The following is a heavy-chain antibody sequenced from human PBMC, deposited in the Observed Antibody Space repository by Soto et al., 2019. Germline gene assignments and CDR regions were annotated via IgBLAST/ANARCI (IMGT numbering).Heavy chain of an antibody. J-gene: IGHJ4*02. CDR2: ISGSGGTT. V-gene: IGHV3-23*01. CDR3: AKSDLRYCSGGSCGYYYFDY. Sequence: EVQLLESGGGLVQPGGSLRLSCAASGFTFSNYATIWVRQAPGKGLEWVSVISGSGGTTHYADSVKGRFTISRDNSKNTLYLQMNYLRAEDTAVYYCAKSDLRYCSGGSCGYYYFDYWGQGTLVTVSS. CDR1: GFTFSNYA. D-gene: IGHD2-15*01.